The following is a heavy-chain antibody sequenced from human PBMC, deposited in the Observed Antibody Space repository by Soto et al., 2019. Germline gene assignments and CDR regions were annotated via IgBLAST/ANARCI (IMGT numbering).Heavy chain of an antibody. CDR3: ATVYCSGGSCYSIDY. V-gene: IGHV1-58*01. J-gene: IGHJ4*02. CDR2: VVVGSGDT. Sequence: ASVKVSCKASGFTFTSSAVQWVRRDRGQRLEWIGWVVVGSGDTNYAQKFQGRVTMTRDTSTSTVYMELSSLRSEDTAVYYCATVYCSGGSCYSIDYWGQGTLVTVSS. D-gene: IGHD2-15*01. CDR1: GFTFTSSA.